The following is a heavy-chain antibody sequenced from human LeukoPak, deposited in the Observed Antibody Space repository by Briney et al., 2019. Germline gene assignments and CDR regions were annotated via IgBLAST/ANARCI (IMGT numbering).Heavy chain of an antibody. V-gene: IGHV3-23*01. CDR3: AKDHRPLAAAGPIYDY. CDR2: ISGSGGST. D-gene: IGHD6-13*01. Sequence: GGSLRLSCAASGFTFSSYAMSWVRQAPGKGLEWVSAISGSGGSTYYADSVKGRLTISRDNSKNTLYLQMNSLRAEDTAVYYCAKDHRPLAAAGPIYDYWGQGTLVTVSS. CDR1: GFTFSSYA. J-gene: IGHJ4*02.